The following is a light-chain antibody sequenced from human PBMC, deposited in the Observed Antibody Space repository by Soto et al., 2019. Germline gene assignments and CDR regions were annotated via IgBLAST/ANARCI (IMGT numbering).Light chain of an antibody. Sequence: VLTPSPATLSLSPGEKGNPPRRASQSVSSSYLAWYQQKPGQPPRLLIYGATTRATGIPARFSGSGSGTEFTLTISSLQSEDFAVYYCQQYNSWPRTFSGGTKVDIK. V-gene: IGKV3D-15*01. J-gene: IGKJ4*01. CDR1: QSVSSSY. CDR3: QQYNSWPRT. CDR2: GAT.